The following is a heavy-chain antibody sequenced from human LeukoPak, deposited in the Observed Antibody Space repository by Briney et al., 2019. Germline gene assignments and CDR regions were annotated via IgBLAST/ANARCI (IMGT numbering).Heavy chain of an antibody. CDR2: IYYYGST. V-gene: IGHV4-39*07. CDR3: ARRSLRGVVTAIFDY. Sequence: SETLSLTCTVSNGFISTSGFYWGWIRQPPGKGLEWIGKIYYYGSTYYNPSLKSRVTISLDMSKNRFSLKLSSVTAADTAVYYCARRSLRGVVTAIFDYWGQGTLVTVSS. CDR1: NGFISTSGFY. D-gene: IGHD2-21*02. J-gene: IGHJ4*02.